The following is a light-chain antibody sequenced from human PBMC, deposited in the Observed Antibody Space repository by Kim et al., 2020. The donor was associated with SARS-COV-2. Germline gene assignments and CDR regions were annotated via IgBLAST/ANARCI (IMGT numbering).Light chain of an antibody. J-gene: IGLJ1*01. Sequence: LTQPASVSGSPGQSITISCTGSSSDVGGYDYVSWYQKFPGKAPKLIISDISNRPSGISNRFSGSKSGNTASLTISGLQAEDEAAYYCSSFTSSTAHVFGTGTKVIVL. CDR2: DIS. CDR3: SSFTSSTAHV. V-gene: IGLV2-14*03. CDR1: SSDVGGYDY.